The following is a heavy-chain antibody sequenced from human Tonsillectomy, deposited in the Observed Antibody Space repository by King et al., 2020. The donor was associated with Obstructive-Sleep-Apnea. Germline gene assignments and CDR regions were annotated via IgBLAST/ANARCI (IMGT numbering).Heavy chain of an antibody. J-gene: IGHJ4*02. V-gene: IGHV3-48*04. CDR2: INSGNSAV. D-gene: IGHD3/OR15-3a*01. CDR1: GFTFSGYS. Sequence: VQLVESGGGLVQPGGSLRLSCAASGFTFSGYSMNWVRQAPGKGLEWISFINSGNSAVYYADSVKGRFTISRDDAKNSLYLQVNSLRTEDTAVYYCARHGPFDYWGQGTLVTVSS. CDR3: ARHGPFDY.